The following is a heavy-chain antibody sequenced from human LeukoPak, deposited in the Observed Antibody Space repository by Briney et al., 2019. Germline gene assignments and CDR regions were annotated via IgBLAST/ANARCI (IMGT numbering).Heavy chain of an antibody. V-gene: IGHV4-34*01. J-gene: IGHJ6*03. CDR2: INHSGST. Sequence: SETLSLTCAVYGGSFSGYYWSWIRQPPGKGLEWIGEINHSGSTNYNPSLKSRVTISVDTSENQFSLKLSSVTAADTAVYYCARGRVTRRRCSGGSCDHYYMDVWGKGTTVTVSS. D-gene: IGHD2-15*01. CDR1: GGSFSGYY. CDR3: ARGRVTRRRCSGGSCDHYYMDV.